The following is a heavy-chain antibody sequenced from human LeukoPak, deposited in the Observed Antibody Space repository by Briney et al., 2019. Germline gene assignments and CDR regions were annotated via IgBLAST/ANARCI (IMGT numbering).Heavy chain of an antibody. CDR2: IYYSGST. CDR1: GGSISSSSYY. J-gene: IGHJ4*02. D-gene: IGHD3-22*01. Sequence: SETLSLTCTVSGGSISSSSYYWGWIRQPPGKGLEWIGSIYYSGSTYYNPSLKSRVTISVDTSKNQFSLKLSSVTAADTAVYYCARRGLYDSSDYWGQGTLVTASS. CDR3: ARRGLYDSSDY. V-gene: IGHV4-39*01.